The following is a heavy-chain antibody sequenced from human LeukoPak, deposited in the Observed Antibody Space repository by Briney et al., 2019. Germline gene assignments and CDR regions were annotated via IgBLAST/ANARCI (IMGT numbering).Heavy chain of an antibody. Sequence: HSGGSLRLSCAASGFTFSSYSMSWVRQAPGKGLEWVANIKQDGSEKYYVDSVKGRFTISRDNAKNSLYLQMNSLRAEDTAVYYCARDLGGGSSIWGQGTLVTVSS. J-gene: IGHJ4*02. V-gene: IGHV3-7*01. CDR1: GFTFSSYS. CDR2: IKQDGSEK. D-gene: IGHD1-26*01. CDR3: ARDLGGGSSI.